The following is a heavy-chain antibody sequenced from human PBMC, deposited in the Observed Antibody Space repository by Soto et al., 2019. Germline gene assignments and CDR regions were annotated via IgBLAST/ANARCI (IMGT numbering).Heavy chain of an antibody. CDR1: GFTFSSYS. CDR2: ISSSSSYI. J-gene: IGHJ4*02. D-gene: IGHD2-2*01. CDR3: ARGVPLPGYCSSTSCYAPAY. Sequence: GGLRLSCAASGFTFSSYSMNWVRQAPGKGLEWVSSISSSSSYIYYADSVKGRFTISRDNAKNSLYLQMNSLRAEDTAVYYCARGVPLPGYCSSTSCYAPAYWGQGTLVTVSS. V-gene: IGHV3-21*01.